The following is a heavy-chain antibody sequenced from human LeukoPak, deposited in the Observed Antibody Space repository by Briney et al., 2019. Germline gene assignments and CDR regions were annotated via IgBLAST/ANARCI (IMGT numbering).Heavy chain of an antibody. D-gene: IGHD3-10*01. Sequence: PSETLSLTCTVFGGSISSYYWSWIRQPAGKGLEWIGRMYTSGSTNYNPSLKSRGTMAVDTSENQFSLKLSSVTAADKAVYYCARDTGYYFGSGNYLYYFDYWGQGTLVTVSS. J-gene: IGHJ4*02. V-gene: IGHV4-4*07. CDR2: MYTSGST. CDR3: ARDTGYYFGSGNYLYYFDY. CDR1: GGSISSYY.